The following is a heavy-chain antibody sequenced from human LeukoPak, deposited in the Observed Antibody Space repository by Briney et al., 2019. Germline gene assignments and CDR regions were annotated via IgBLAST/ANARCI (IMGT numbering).Heavy chain of an antibody. Sequence: PSETLSLTCTVSGGSISSYYWSWIRQPPGKGLEWVGYIYYSGSTNYNPSLKSRVTISVDTSKNQFSLKLSSVTTADTGVYYCARFLYYYGSGSLFDYWGQGTLVTVSS. CDR3: ARFLYYYGSGSLFDY. CDR2: IYYSGST. CDR1: GGSISSYY. V-gene: IGHV4-59*01. D-gene: IGHD3-10*01. J-gene: IGHJ4*02.